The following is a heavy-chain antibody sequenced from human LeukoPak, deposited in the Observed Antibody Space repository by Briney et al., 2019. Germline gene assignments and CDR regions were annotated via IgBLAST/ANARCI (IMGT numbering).Heavy chain of an antibody. V-gene: IGHV5-10-1*01. D-gene: IGHD2-15*01. CDR1: DYILTTFW. J-gene: IGHJ3*01. CDR2: FIPSNSYT. CDR3: ARNPKVPDAQGYSFDV. Sequence: GESLRISSHGSDYILTTFWTNCVRQMPPNGLQWVVWFIPSNSYTNYTASFQGHVTISVDKSINTAYLHWSGLKATDTAMYYCARNPKVPDAQGYSFDVWGQGTMVTVSS.